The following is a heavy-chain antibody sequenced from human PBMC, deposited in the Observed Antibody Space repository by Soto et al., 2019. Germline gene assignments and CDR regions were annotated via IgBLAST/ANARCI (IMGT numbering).Heavy chain of an antibody. Sequence: ASVKVSCKASGYTFTSYGISWVRQAPGQGLEWMGWISAYNGNTNYAQKLQGRVTMTTDTSTSTAYMELRSLRSDDTAVYYCARAGYDILTGYSKYWYFDLWGRDTLVTVSS. J-gene: IGHJ2*01. V-gene: IGHV1-18*01. CDR3: ARAGYDILTGYSKYWYFDL. CDR2: ISAYNGNT. CDR1: GYTFTSYG. D-gene: IGHD3-9*01.